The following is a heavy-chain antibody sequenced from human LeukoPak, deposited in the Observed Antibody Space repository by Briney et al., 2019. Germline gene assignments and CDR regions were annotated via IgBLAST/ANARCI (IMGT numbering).Heavy chain of an antibody. CDR1: GFTFSSYG. V-gene: IGHV3-30*02. CDR3: AKVYSSSWYAYDAFDI. D-gene: IGHD6-13*01. J-gene: IGHJ3*02. CDR2: IRYDGSNK. Sequence: GGSLRLSCAASGFTFSSYGMHWVRQAPGKGLEWVAFIRYDGSNKYYADSVKGRFTISRDTSKNTLYLQMNSLRAEDTAVYYCAKVYSSSWYAYDAFDIWGQGTMVTVSS.